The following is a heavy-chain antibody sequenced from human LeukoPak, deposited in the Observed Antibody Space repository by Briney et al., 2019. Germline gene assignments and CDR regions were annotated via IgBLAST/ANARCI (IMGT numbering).Heavy chain of an antibody. Sequence: SETLSLTCTVSGGSISSSSYYWGWIRQPPGKGLEWIGSIYYSGSTYYNPSLKSRVTISVDTSKNQFSLKLSSVTAADTAVYYCARHHYFVWNYYDSSGYFFDYWGQGTLVTVSS. CDR2: IYYSGST. CDR3: ARHHYFVWNYYDSSGYFFDY. CDR1: GGSISSSSYY. V-gene: IGHV4-39*01. D-gene: IGHD3-22*01. J-gene: IGHJ4*02.